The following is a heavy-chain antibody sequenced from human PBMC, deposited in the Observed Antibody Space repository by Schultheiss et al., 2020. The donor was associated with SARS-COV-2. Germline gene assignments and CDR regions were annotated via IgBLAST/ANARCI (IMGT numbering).Heavy chain of an antibody. Sequence: SETLSLTCTVSGGSISSSSYYWGWIRQPPGKGLEWIGSIYHSGSTNYNPSLKSRVTISVDTSKNQFSLKLSSVTAADTAVYYCARQGSGWYAYFQHWGQGTLVTVSS. D-gene: IGHD6-19*01. CDR1: GGSISSSSYY. J-gene: IGHJ1*01. V-gene: IGHV4-39*01. CDR2: IYHSGST. CDR3: ARQGSGWYAYFQH.